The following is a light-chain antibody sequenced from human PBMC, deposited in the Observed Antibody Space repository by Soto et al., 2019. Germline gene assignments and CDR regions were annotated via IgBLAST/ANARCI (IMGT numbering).Light chain of an antibody. Sequence: EIVLTQSPVTLSLSPGERGTLSSMASQSVGTSLAWYQQKPGQAPRLLIYGASNRATGIPDRFSGSGSGTDFTLTISKLEPEDFAVYHCQQYGGSPRTFGQGTKVDIK. V-gene: IGKV3-20*01. CDR3: QQYGGSPRT. J-gene: IGKJ1*01. CDR2: GAS. CDR1: QSVGTS.